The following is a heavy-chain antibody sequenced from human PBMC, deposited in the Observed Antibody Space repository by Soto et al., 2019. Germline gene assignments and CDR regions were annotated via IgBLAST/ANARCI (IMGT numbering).Heavy chain of an antibody. CDR3: DRVVVTATIWGYNYFDP. D-gene: IGHD2-2*01. Sequence: SETLSLTCSVAGGSISSGGYSWSWIRQPPGKGLEWIGYIYHSGTTYFNPSLKSRDTMSVDKSRNQFSLKLSSVTAADTDVYYCDRVVVTATIWGYNYFDPWGRGTLVTVSS. CDR1: GGSISSGGYS. J-gene: IGHJ5*02. CDR2: IYHSGTT. V-gene: IGHV4-30-2*01.